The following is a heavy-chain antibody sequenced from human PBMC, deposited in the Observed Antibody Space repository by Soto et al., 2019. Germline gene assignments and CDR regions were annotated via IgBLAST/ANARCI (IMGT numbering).Heavy chain of an antibody. CDR3: ARDWRDYGDSLARFDP. V-gene: IGHV4-61*01. D-gene: IGHD4-17*01. CDR2: IYYSGST. Sequence: SETLSLTCTVSGGSVSSGSYYWSWIRQPPGKGLERIGHIYYSGSTNYNPSLKSRVTISVDTSKNQFSLKLSSVTAADTAVYYCARDWRDYGDSLARFDPWGQGTLVTVSS. J-gene: IGHJ5*02. CDR1: GGSVSSGSYY.